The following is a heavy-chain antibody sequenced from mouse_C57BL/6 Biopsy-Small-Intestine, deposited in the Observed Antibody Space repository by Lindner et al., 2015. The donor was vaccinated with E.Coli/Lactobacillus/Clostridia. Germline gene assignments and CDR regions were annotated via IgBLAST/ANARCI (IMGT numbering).Heavy chain of an antibody. J-gene: IGHJ4*01. CDR1: GYTFTDLW. CDR2: INPSNGDT. Sequence: SVKVSCKASGYTFTDLWIHWWRQAPGQGLEWVGRINPSNGDTNYAQKLQGRVTLTRDTSISTAYMELSSLRSDDTAVYYCAFNRDGYNKFLTDYWGQGSLVTVSS. D-gene: IGHD2-3*01. CDR3: AFNRDGYNKFLTDY. V-gene: IGHV1-74*01.